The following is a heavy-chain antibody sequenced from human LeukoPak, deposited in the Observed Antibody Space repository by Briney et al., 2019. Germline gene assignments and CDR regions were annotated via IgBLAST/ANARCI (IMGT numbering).Heavy chain of an antibody. Sequence: PSETLSLTCTVSGGSISSYYWSWIRQPAGKGLEWIGRIYTSGSTNYNPSLKSRVTMSVDTSKNQFSLKLSSVTAADTAVYYCARDFNYYGSGSLDYWGQGTLVTVSS. CDR3: ARDFNYYGSGSLDY. CDR1: GGSISSYY. J-gene: IGHJ4*02. CDR2: IYTSGST. D-gene: IGHD3-10*01. V-gene: IGHV4-4*07.